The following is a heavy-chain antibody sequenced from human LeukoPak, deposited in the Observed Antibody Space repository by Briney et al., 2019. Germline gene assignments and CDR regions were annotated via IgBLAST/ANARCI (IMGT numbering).Heavy chain of an antibody. CDR3: ARGRYSSRSGGYYFDI. J-gene: IGHJ4*02. D-gene: IGHD2-2*01. CDR1: GFTFSSYA. V-gene: IGHV3-23*01. Sequence: GGSLRLSCAASGFTFSSYAMSWVRQAPGKGLEWVSGISGSGDNTYYADSVKGRFTISRDNSKNTLYVQVNSLGTEDTAVYYCARGRYSSRSGGYYFDIWGQGTLVTVSS. CDR2: ISGSGDNT.